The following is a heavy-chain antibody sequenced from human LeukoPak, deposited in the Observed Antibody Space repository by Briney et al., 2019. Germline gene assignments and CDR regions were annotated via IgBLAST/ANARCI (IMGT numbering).Heavy chain of an antibody. CDR3: ARDEGNDSSGYF. CDR1: GFTFSSYA. Sequence: GGSLRLSCAASGFTFSSYAMSWVRQAPGKGLEWVSSISSSSSYIYYADSVKGRFTISRDNAKNSLYLQMNSLRAEDTAVYYCARDEGNDSSGYFWGQGTLVTVSS. D-gene: IGHD3-22*01. V-gene: IGHV3-21*01. CDR2: ISSSSSYI. J-gene: IGHJ4*02.